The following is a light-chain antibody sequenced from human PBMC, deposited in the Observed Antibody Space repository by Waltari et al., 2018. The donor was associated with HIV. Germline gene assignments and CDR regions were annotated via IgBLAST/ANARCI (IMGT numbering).Light chain of an antibody. CDR1: SSNIGNNA. J-gene: IGLJ2*01. V-gene: IGLV1-44*01. CDR3: ETLDDNLNGPV. Sequence: QSVLTQPPSASGTPGQRVTISCSGSSSNIGNNAVSWYQQFPGTAPKLLIYSNNQGPSGVPDRLSGSKSGTSASLAISGLQSEDEANYYCETLDDNLNGPVFGGGTKLTVL. CDR2: SNN.